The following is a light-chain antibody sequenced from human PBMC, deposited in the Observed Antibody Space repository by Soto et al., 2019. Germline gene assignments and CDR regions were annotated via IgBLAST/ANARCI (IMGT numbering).Light chain of an antibody. CDR2: KAS. J-gene: IGKJ2*01. V-gene: IGKV1-5*03. CDR3: QQYNSYGYT. Sequence: DIQMTQSPSTLSASVGDSVTITWRASQSISNWLAWYQQKPGKAPKLLIYKASSLEGGVPSRFSGSGSGTEFTLTINSLQPDDFATYYCQQYNSYGYTFGQGTKLEIK. CDR1: QSISNW.